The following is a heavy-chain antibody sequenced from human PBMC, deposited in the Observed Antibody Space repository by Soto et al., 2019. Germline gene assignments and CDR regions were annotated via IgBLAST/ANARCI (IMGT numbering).Heavy chain of an antibody. D-gene: IGHD2-21*02. Sequence: GGSLRLSCAASGFTFSSYGMHWVRQAPGKGLEWVAVISYDGSNKYYADSVKGRFTISRDNSKNTLYLQMNSLRAEDTAVYYCAKDLGAYCGGDCYSANDYWGQGTLVTVSS. CDR1: GFTFSSYG. V-gene: IGHV3-30*18. J-gene: IGHJ4*02. CDR3: AKDLGAYCGGDCYSANDY. CDR2: ISYDGSNK.